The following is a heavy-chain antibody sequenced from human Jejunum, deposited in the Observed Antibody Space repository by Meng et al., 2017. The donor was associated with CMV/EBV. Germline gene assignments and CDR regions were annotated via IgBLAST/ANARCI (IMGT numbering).Heavy chain of an antibody. D-gene: IGHD6-6*01. CDR3: ARVEAIAASNGGGYYYYYGMDV. V-gene: IGHV3-21*01. CDR1: S. Sequence: SMNWVRQAPGKGLEWVSSISSSSSYIYCADSVKGRFTISRDNAKNSLYLQMNSLRAEDTAVYYCARVEAIAASNGGGYYYYYGMDVWGQGTTVTVSS. CDR2: ISSSSSYI. J-gene: IGHJ6*02.